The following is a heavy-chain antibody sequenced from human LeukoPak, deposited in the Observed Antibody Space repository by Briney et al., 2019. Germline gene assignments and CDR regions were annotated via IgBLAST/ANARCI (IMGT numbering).Heavy chain of an antibody. V-gene: IGHV3-48*03. Sequence: TGGSLRLSCAASGFSFSSYEMNWIRQAPGKGLEWVSYISSSGSTTHYADSVKGRFTISRDNAKNSLYLQMNSLRAEDTAVYYCARDDHYDKGYWGQGTLVTVSS. CDR1: GFSFSSYE. CDR3: ARDDHYDKGY. J-gene: IGHJ4*02. D-gene: IGHD3-9*01. CDR2: ISSSGSTT.